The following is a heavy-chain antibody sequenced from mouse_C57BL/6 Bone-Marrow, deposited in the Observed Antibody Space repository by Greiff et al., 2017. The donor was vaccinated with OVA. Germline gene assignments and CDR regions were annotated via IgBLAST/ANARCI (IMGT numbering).Heavy chain of an antibody. Sequence: VQLKESGGGLVQPGGSLSLSCAASGFTFTDYYMSWVRQPPGKALEWLGFIRNKANGYTTEYSASVKGRFTISRDNSQSILYLQMNALRAEDSATYYGASPCGSYGYFDYWGQGTTLTVSS. CDR1: GFTFTDYY. V-gene: IGHV7-3*01. D-gene: IGHD1-1*02. J-gene: IGHJ2*01. CDR3: ASPCGSYGYFDY. CDR2: IRNKANGYTT.